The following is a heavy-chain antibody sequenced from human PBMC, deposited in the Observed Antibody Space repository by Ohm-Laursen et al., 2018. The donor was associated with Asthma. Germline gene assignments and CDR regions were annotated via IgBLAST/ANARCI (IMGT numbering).Heavy chain of an antibody. V-gene: IGHV4-59*01. CDR2: IYYSGST. CDR3: ARLGIAVAGFFDY. Sequence: SQTLSLTCTVSGGSISSYYWSWIRQPPGKGLEWVGYIYYSGSTDYNPSLKSRVTISVDTSKNQFSLKLSSVTAADTAVYYCARLGIAVAGFFDYWGQGTLVTVSS. J-gene: IGHJ4*02. D-gene: IGHD6-19*01. CDR1: GGSISSYY.